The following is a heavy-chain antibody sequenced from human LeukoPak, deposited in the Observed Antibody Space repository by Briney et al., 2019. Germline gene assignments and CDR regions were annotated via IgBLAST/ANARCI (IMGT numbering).Heavy chain of an antibody. V-gene: IGHV4-31*03. D-gene: IGHD4-17*01. J-gene: IGHJ3*02. CDR3: AREGGENDAFDI. Sequence: SQTLSLTCTVSGGSISSGGYYWSWIRQHPGKGLEWIGYIYYSGSTYYNPSLKSRVTISVDTSKNQFSLKLSSVTAADTAVYYCAREGGENDAFDIWGQGTMVTVSS. CDR1: GGSISSGGYY. CDR2: IYYSGST.